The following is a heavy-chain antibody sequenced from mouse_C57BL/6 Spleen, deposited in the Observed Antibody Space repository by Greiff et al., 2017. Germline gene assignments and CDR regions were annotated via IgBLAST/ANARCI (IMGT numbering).Heavy chain of an antibody. CDR1: GYAFSSSW. Sequence: VKLQESGPELVKPGASVKISCKASGYAFSSSWMNWVKQRPGKGLEWIGRIYPGDGDTNYNGKFKGKATLTADKSSSTAYMQLSSLTSEDSAVYFCARSDYDSPYYAMDYWGQGTSVTVSS. CDR2: IYPGDGDT. CDR3: ARSDYDSPYYAMDY. V-gene: IGHV1-82*01. J-gene: IGHJ4*01. D-gene: IGHD2-4*01.